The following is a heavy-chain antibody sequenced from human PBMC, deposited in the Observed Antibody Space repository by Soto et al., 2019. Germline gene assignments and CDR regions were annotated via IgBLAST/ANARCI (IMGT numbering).Heavy chain of an antibody. D-gene: IGHD2-21*02. CDR2: LNPANRNT. CDR1: GYTFTNYG. CDR3: ARVRFGDPFDF. V-gene: IGHV1-18*01. Sequence: GSSVKVSCKVSGYTFTNYGINWVRQAPGQGLEWVGWLNPANRNTNYAQKFQDRVSMTTDTSTNTAYMELRGLRSDDTAVYYCARVRFGDPFDFWGQGTLVTVSS. J-gene: IGHJ4*02.